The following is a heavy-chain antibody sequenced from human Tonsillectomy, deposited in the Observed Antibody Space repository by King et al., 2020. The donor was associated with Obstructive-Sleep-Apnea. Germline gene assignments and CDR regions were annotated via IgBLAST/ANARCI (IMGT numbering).Heavy chain of an antibody. Sequence: LQLQESGPGLVKPSETLSLTCTVSGGSISSSSYYWGWIRQPPGKGLEWIGSIYHSGSTYYNPSLKSRVTISVDTSKNQFSLKLNSVTAADTAVYYCARDEQLIPYWYFDLWGRGPLVTVSS. CDR3: ARDEQLIPYWYFDL. V-gene: IGHV4-39*07. D-gene: IGHD6-13*01. CDR1: GGSISSSSYY. J-gene: IGHJ2*01. CDR2: IYHSGST.